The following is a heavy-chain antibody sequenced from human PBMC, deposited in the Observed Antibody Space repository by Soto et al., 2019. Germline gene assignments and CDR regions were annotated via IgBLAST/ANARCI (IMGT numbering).Heavy chain of an antibody. CDR2: INAGNGNT. CDR3: GKSATVPAAIAY. J-gene: IGHJ4*02. Sequence: QVQLVQSGAEVKKPGASVKVSCKASGYTFTSYAMHWVRQAPGQRLEWMGWINAGNGNTKYSQKFQGRVTITRDTSASTAYMELSSLRSEDTAVYYCGKSATVPAAIAYWGQGTLVTVSS. D-gene: IGHD2-2*02. V-gene: IGHV1-3*01. CDR1: GYTFTSYA.